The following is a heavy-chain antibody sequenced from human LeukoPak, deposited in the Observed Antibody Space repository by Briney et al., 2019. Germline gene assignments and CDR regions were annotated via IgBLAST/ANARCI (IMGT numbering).Heavy chain of an antibody. CDR3: IREVQVRASASLGL. D-gene: IGHD1-1*01. V-gene: IGHV3-74*01. CDR2: MNSAGTTI. J-gene: IGHJ4*01. Sequence: PGGSLRLSCAASGFTISGFWMHWVRQVPGEGLVWVARMNSAGTTINYADSVKGRFTISRDNVRNTLHLQMNNLSLEDTAVYFCIREVQVRASASLGLWGRGTLVTVSS. CDR1: GFTISGFW.